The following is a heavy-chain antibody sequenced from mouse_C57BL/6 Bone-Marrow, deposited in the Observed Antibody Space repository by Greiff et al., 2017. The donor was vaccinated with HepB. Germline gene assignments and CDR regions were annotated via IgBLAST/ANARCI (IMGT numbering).Heavy chain of an antibody. V-gene: IGHV1-26*01. J-gene: IGHJ3*01. Sequence: EVQLQQSGPELVKPGASVKISCKASGYTFTDYYMNWVKQSHGKSLEWIGDINPNNGGTSYNQKFKGKATLTVDKSSSTAYMELRSLTSEDSAVYYCARRGGSSYEFAYWGQGTLVTVSA. CDR1: GYTFTDYY. CDR2: INPNNGGT. CDR3: ARRGGSSYEFAY. D-gene: IGHD1-1*01.